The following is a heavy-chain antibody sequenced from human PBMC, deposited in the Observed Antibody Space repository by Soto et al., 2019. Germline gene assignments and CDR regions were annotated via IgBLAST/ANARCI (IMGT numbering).Heavy chain of an antibody. V-gene: IGHV3-48*03. J-gene: IGHJ4*02. CDR3: ARECDSPGYFDY. D-gene: IGHD3-22*01. Sequence: GGSLRLSCAASGFPFSSYEMNLVRQSPGKGPEWVSYISSSGRTKYYADSVKGRFTISRDNAKNSLYLQMNSLRADDKAVYYCARECDSPGYFDYWGQGTLVTVSS. CDR1: GFPFSSYE. CDR2: ISSSGRTK.